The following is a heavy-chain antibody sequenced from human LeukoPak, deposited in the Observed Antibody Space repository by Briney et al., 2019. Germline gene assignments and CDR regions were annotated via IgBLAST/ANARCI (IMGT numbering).Heavy chain of an antibody. J-gene: IGHJ3*02. D-gene: IGHD3-10*01. CDR2: ISSNGGGT. Sequence: GGSLRLSCAASGFTFSSYAMHWVRQAPGKGLEYVSAISSNGGGTYYASSVKGRFTISRDNSKNTLYLQMGSLRAEDMAVYYCARDSGDDAFDIWGQGTMVTVSS. CDR3: ARDSGDDAFDI. V-gene: IGHV3-64*01. CDR1: GFTFSSYA.